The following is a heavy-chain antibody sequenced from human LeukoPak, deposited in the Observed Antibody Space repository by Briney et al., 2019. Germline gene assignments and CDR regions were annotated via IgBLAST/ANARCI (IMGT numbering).Heavy chain of an antibody. CDR1: GGSISSYY. D-gene: IGHD3-10*01. Sequence: SETLSLTCTVSGGSISSYYWSWIRQPPGKGLEWIGYIYYSGSTNYNPSLKSRVTISVDTSKNQFSLKLSSVTAADTAVYYCARVLHMVRGVTARNWFDPWGQGTLVTVSS. CDR2: IYYSGST. J-gene: IGHJ5*02. V-gene: IGHV4-59*01. CDR3: ARVLHMVRGVTARNWFDP.